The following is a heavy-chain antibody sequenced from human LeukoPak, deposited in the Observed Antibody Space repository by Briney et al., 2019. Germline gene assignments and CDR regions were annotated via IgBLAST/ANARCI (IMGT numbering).Heavy chain of an antibody. CDR1: GGSFSGYY. J-gene: IGHJ6*03. Sequence: SETLSLTCAVYGGSFSGYYWSWIRQPPGKGLEWIREIKHSGSTNYNPSLMSRVPISVDTSKHQFSLKLSSVTAAETAVYYCARCLITMVRGTHRYYYMDVWGKGTTVTVSS. V-gene: IGHV4-34*01. CDR3: ARCLITMVRGTHRYYYMDV. D-gene: IGHD3-10*01. CDR2: IKHSGST.